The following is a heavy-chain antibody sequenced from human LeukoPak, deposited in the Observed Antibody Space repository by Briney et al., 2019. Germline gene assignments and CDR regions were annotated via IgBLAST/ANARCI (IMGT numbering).Heavy chain of an antibody. CDR2: FYYSGST. CDR1: GGSISISNYY. CDR3: ARKQWVMYYFDS. J-gene: IGHJ4*02. D-gene: IGHD6-19*01. Sequence: SETLSLTCTVSGGSISISNYYWGWLRQPPGKGLEWIGSFYYSGSTYYNPSLKSRVTISVDTFKSQFSLKLSSVTAADTAVYYCARKQWVMYYFDSWGQGTLVTVSS. V-gene: IGHV4-39*01.